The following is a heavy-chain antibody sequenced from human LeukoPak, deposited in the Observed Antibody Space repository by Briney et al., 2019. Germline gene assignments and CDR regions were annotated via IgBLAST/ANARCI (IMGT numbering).Heavy chain of an antibody. CDR1: GYSFTNYW. CDR3: ARSRAPGAADAFDI. V-gene: IGHV5-51*01. D-gene: IGHD7-27*01. Sequence: GESLKISCEASGYSFTNYWIGWVRQMPGKGLEWMGIIYPGDSDTRYSPSFQGQVTISADKSINTAYLQWSSLKAPDTAMYYCARSRAPGAADAFDIWGQGTMVTVSS. J-gene: IGHJ3*02. CDR2: IYPGDSDT.